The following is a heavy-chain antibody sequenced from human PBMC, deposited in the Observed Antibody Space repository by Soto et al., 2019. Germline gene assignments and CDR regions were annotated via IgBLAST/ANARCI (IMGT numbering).Heavy chain of an antibody. CDR3: ARVERATLQRRGMDV. J-gene: IGHJ6*02. D-gene: IGHD3-10*01. CDR2: IYHSGHT. CDR1: GGSISSSNW. Sequence: PSETLSLTCAVSGGSISSSNWWSWFCQRPGKGLEWIGEIYHSGHTNCNPSIKSRVTISVDKSKNQFSLTLCSVTAAASAVYYCARVERATLQRRGMDVWGQGTTVTVSS. V-gene: IGHV4-4*02.